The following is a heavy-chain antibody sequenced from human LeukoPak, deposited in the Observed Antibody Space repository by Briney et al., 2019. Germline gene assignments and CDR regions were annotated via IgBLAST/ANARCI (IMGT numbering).Heavy chain of an antibody. V-gene: IGHV3-7*01. CDR3: ARKYSGASFYFDN. D-gene: IGHD1-26*01. J-gene: IGHJ4*02. CDR2: IQEDGVEK. CDR1: GGSISSSSYY. Sequence: ETLSLTCTVSGGSISSSSYYWGWIRQPPGKGLEWVANIQEDGVEKYYVDSVRGRFTISRDNVENEVYLQLSNLRVEDTAFYYCARKYSGASFYFDNWGQGILVTVSS.